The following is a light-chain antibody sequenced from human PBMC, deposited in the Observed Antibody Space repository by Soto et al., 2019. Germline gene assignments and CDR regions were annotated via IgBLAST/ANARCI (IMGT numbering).Light chain of an antibody. CDR2: DAS. Sequence: EIVMTQSPATLSVSPGESATLSCRASQSVSSNLAWHQQKPGQAPRILMYDASTRATGIPARFSGSGSGTDFTLTISRLEPEDFAVYYCQQYGSSITFGQGTRLEIK. J-gene: IGKJ5*01. V-gene: IGKV3-15*01. CDR1: QSVSSN. CDR3: QQYGSSIT.